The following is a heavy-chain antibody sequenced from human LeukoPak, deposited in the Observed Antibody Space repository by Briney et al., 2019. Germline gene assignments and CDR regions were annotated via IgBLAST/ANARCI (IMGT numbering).Heavy chain of an antibody. CDR3: ARDRAAAARQPVDY. CDR1: GFTFSRYG. Sequence: GGSLRLSCAASGFTFSRYGMNWVRQAPGKGLEWVSAISGRGGSSTYYGDSVKGRFTISRDNSKNTLYLQMNSLRAEDTAVYYCARDRAAAARQPVDYWGQGTLVTVSS. V-gene: IGHV3-23*01. J-gene: IGHJ4*02. D-gene: IGHD6-13*01. CDR2: ISGRGGSST.